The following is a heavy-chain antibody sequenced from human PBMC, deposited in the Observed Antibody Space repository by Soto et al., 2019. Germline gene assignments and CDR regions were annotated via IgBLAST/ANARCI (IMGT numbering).Heavy chain of an antibody. J-gene: IGHJ4*02. CDR1: GFTFNTYA. CDR3: AKDPITNGWSATDFDY. CDR2: ISSDGFNK. D-gene: IGHD6-19*01. Sequence: QVQLVESGGGVVQPGRSLRLSCTASGFTFNTYAMHWVRQAPGRGLEWVAIISSDGFNKYYADSVKGRFTISRDNSKNTLYVQMPSLRAEDTAVYYCAKDPITNGWSATDFDYWGQGTLVTVSS. V-gene: IGHV3-30*18.